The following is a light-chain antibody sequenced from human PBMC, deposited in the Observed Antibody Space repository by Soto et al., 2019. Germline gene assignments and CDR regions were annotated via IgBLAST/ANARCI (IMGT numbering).Light chain of an antibody. V-gene: IGLV1-40*01. Sequence: QSVLTQPPSVSGAPGQRVTISCTGSNSNIGAGYDVHWYQQLPGTAPKLLIYGNSNRPSGVPDRFSGSKSVTSASQAITGLQAEDEADYYCQSYDSSLSGSAFGTGTKATVL. CDR1: NSNIGAGYD. CDR2: GNS. CDR3: QSYDSSLSGSA. J-gene: IGLJ1*01.